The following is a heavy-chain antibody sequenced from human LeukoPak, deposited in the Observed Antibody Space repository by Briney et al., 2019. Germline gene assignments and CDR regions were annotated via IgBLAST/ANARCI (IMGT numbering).Heavy chain of an antibody. Sequence: TGGSLRLSCAASGFTFRDAAMTWVRQALGKGLEWVSLISSSGANAYYADSVKGRFTISRDNSKNTLYLQMNNLRGEDTAEYYCAKDMELASWGQGTLVTVSS. CDR3: AKDMELAS. CDR1: GFTFRDAA. V-gene: IGHV3-23*01. D-gene: IGHD1-26*01. J-gene: IGHJ5*02. CDR2: ISSSGANA.